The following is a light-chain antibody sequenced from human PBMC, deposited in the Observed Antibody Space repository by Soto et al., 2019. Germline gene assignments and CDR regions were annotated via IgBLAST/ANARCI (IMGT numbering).Light chain of an antibody. CDR1: QSVSSSY. CDR3: QQRSNWPIT. V-gene: IGKV3D-20*02. CDR2: GAS. Sequence: RSFCPHSRTHISGMASQSVSSSYLAWYQQKPGQAPRLLIYGASNRATGIPDRFSGSGFGTDFTLTISSIEPADSAVYYCQQRSNWPITFGQRTRLEI. J-gene: IGKJ5*01.